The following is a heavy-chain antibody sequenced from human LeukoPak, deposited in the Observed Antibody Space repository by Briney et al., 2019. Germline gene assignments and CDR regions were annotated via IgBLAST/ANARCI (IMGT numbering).Heavy chain of an antibody. D-gene: IGHD3-3*01. Sequence: GGSLRLSCAASGLTFATYGMHWVRQGPGKGLEWVAIIWNDGSKQDYADSVKGRFTISRDNFKNTVSLKMSSLRAEDTAIYYCVKDIWNGNNRYFDYWGQGTLVTVSS. J-gene: IGHJ4*02. CDR2: IWNDGSKQ. CDR1: GLTFATYG. V-gene: IGHV3-33*06. CDR3: VKDIWNGNNRYFDY.